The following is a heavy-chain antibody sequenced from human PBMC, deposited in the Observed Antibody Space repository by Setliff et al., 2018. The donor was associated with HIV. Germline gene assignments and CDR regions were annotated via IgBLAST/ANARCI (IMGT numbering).Heavy chain of an antibody. CDR3: ARDLGDYRGWDAFDI. D-gene: IGHD4-17*01. CDR2: IYYSGST. J-gene: IGHJ3*02. CDR1: GGSISSYY. V-gene: IGHV4-59*01. Sequence: KASETLSLTCTVSGGSISSYYWSWIRQPPGKGLEWIGYIYYSGSTNYNPSLKSRVTIAVDTSKNQFSLKLSSVTAADPAVYYCARDLGDYRGWDAFDIWGQGTMVTVSS.